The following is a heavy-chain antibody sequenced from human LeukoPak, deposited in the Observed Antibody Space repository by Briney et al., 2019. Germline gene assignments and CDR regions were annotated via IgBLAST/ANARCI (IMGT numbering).Heavy chain of an antibody. CDR1: GFTFSGHG. V-gene: IGHV3-30*02. CDR3: AKDSYFCSDNCPQYYFNMDV. CDR2: IRYDRSDK. D-gene: IGHD3-3*01. J-gene: IGHJ6*03. Sequence: PGGSLRLSCAASGFTFSGHGMHWVRQAPGQGLEWVAFIRYDRSDKNYADSVQGRFAITRDNSDNTLYLQMRSQRPEDTAVYYCAKDSYFCSDNCPQYYFNMDVWGKGTTVTVSS.